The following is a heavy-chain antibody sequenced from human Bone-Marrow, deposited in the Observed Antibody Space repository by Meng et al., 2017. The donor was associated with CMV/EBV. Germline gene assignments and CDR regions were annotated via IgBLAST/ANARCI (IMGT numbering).Heavy chain of an antibody. CDR3: ARDADFFWSANPAGGMDV. J-gene: IGHJ6*04. V-gene: IGHV3-13*01. CDR2: IGSAGDT. CDR1: GFTLSRYD. D-gene: IGHD3-3*01. Sequence: ASLKICCAASGFTLSRYDIHWVRPVTGKGLEWVSGIGSAGDTYYADSVKGRFTISREKAKKSLYLQMNSLRAGDTAVYYCARDADFFWSANPAGGMDVWGEGTTVTVAS.